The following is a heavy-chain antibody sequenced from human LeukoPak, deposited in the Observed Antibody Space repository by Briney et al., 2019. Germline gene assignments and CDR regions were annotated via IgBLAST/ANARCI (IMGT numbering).Heavy chain of an antibody. J-gene: IGHJ5*02. D-gene: IGHD4-11*01. CDR2: GYYRGSG. CDR1: GGFINSGDYY. CDR3: ARGDYSNYVRGTWFDP. Sequence: SQTLSLTCTVSGGFINSGDYYWSWVRQPPGKGLEWIGYGYYRGSGDYHPSLRSRVTISVDTSKNQFSLTLTSVTAADTAVYYCARGDYSNYVRGTWFDPWGQGTLVTVSS. V-gene: IGHV4-30-4*01.